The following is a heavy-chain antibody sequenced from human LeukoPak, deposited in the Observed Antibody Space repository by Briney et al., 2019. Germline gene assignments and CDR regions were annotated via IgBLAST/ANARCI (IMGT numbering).Heavy chain of an antibody. CDR2: ISYDGSNK. CDR1: GFTFSSYA. V-gene: IGHV3-30-3*01. J-gene: IGHJ4*02. D-gene: IGHD6-13*01. CDR3: ARGQHLDYLDY. Sequence: PGRSLRLSCAASGFTFSSYAMHWVRQAPGKGLEWVAVISYDGSNKCYADSVKGRFTISRDNSKNTLYLQMNSLRAEDTAVYYCARGQHLDYLDYWGQGTLVTVSS.